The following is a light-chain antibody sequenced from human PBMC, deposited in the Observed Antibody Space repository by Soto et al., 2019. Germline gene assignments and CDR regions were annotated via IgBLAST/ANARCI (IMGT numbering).Light chain of an antibody. CDR1: QDISNY. CDR3: QQYDNLPWT. Sequence: DIQMTQSPSSLSASVGDSLTLTCQASQDISNYLNWYKQTPGKAPKXXSYDASNLETGVPSRFSGSGSGTDFTFTVSSLQPEDIETYYCQQYDNLPWTFGQGTKVDIK. CDR2: DAS. V-gene: IGKV1-33*01. J-gene: IGKJ1*01.